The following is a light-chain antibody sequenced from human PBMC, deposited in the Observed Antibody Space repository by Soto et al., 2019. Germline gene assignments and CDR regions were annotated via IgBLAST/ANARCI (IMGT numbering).Light chain of an antibody. J-gene: IGLJ3*02. Sequence: QSVLTQPPSVSGAPGQRVTISCTGSSSNIGAGYDVHWYQQLPGTAPKLLIYGNSNRPSGVPDRFSGSKSGTSASLAITGLGAEDEAVYYCQSYDSSLGGWVFGGGTKLTVL. CDR3: QSYDSSLGGWV. V-gene: IGLV1-40*01. CDR2: GNS. CDR1: SSNIGAGYD.